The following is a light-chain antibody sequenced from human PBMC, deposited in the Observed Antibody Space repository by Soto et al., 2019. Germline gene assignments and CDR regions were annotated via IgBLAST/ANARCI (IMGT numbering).Light chain of an antibody. J-gene: IGLJ3*02. V-gene: IGLV2-11*01. CDR2: DVN. CDR3: CSYAGSYTWV. Sequence: QSALTQPRSVSGSPGQSVTISCTGTSSDVGGYEYVSWYQQDQGKAPQLMIYDVNKRPSGVPDRFSGSKSGNTDSLTISGLQAEDETDYSCCSYAGSYTWVFGGGTKVTVL. CDR1: SSDVGGYEY.